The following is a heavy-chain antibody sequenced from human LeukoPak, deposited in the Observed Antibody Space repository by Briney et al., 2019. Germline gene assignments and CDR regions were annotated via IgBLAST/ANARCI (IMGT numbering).Heavy chain of an antibody. V-gene: IGHV3-15*01. CDR1: GYSFTSYW. Sequence: GESLKISCKGSGYSFTSYWMSWVRQAPGKGLEWVGRIKSKTDGGTIDYAAPVKGRFTISRDDSKNTLYLQMNSLKTEDTAVYYCTTVFDWGQGILVTVSS. J-gene: IGHJ4*02. CDR2: IKSKTDGGTI. CDR3: TTVFD.